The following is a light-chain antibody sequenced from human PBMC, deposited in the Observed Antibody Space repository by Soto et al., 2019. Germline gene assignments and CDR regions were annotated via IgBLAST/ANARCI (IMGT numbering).Light chain of an antibody. Sequence: QSVLTQPASVSGSPGQSITISCTGTSSDVGGYNYVSWYQHHPGKAPKLVIYEVINRPSGVSHRFSGSKSGNTASLTISGLQADDEADYYCCSYTSSSIRVFGGGTKLTVL. J-gene: IGLJ3*02. V-gene: IGLV2-14*01. CDR1: SSDVGGYNY. CDR2: EVI. CDR3: CSYTSSSIRV.